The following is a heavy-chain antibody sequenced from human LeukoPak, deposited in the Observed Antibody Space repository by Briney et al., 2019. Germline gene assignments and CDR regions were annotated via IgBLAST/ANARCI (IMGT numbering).Heavy chain of an antibody. D-gene: IGHD6-19*01. V-gene: IGHV3-74*01. CDR1: GVTFSSYW. CDR2: IHSDGSST. J-gene: IGHJ4*02. Sequence: GGSLRLSCVASGVTFSSYWMHWVRQPPRTGLVGVAQIHSDGSSTSYADSVKGRFTISRDNSKNTLYLQMNSLRAEDTAVYYCAKVSSGWWDYWGQGTLVTVSS. CDR3: AKVSSGWWDY.